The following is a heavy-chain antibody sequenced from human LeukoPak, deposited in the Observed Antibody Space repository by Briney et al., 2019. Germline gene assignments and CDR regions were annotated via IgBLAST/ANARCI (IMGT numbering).Heavy chain of an antibody. Sequence: PSETLSLTCTVSGGSISSYYWSWIRQPPGKGLEWIGYIYYSGGTNYNPSLKSRVTISVDTSKNQFSLKLSSVTAADTAVYYCARDSSSSYGSGYYYYYGMDVWGQGTTVTVSS. D-gene: IGHD5-18*01. V-gene: IGHV4-59*01. CDR2: IYYSGGT. CDR1: GGSISSYY. J-gene: IGHJ6*02. CDR3: ARDSSSSYGSGYYYYYGMDV.